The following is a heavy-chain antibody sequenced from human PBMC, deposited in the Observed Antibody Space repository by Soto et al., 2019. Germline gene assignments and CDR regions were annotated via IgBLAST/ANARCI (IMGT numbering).Heavy chain of an antibody. CDR1: GFIFSSYS. CDR2: ISGSSSTI. Sequence: GGSLRLSCAASGFIFSSYSMNWVRQAPGKGLEWVSYISGSSSTIYYADSVKGRFTISRDNAKDSLFLQMNSLRAEDTAVYYCAKGGRQWLVTSDFNYWGQGALVTVPQ. D-gene: IGHD6-19*01. CDR3: AKGGRQWLVTSDFNY. J-gene: IGHJ4*02. V-gene: IGHV3-48*01.